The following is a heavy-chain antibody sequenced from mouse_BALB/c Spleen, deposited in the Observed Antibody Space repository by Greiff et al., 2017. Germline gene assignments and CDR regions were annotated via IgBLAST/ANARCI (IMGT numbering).Heavy chain of an antibody. CDR2: IWRGGST. D-gene: IGHD2-4*01. CDR1: GFSLTSYG. CDR3: AKNPYDYDEGNYAMDY. V-gene: IGHV2-5-1*01. J-gene: IGHJ4*01. Sequence: QVQLQQSGPSLVQPSQSLSITCTVSGFSLTSYGVHWVRQSPGKGLEWLGVIWRGGSTDYNAAFMSRLSITKDNSKSQVFFKMNSLQADDTAIYYCAKNPYDYDEGNYAMDYWGQGTSVTVSS.